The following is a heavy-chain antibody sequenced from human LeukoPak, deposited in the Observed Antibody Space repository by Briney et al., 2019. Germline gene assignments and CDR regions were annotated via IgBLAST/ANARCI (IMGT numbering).Heavy chain of an antibody. V-gene: IGHV3-33*06. CDR1: GFTFSSYG. D-gene: IGHD2-15*01. CDR2: IWYDGSNK. Sequence: GGSLRLSCAASGFTFSSYGMHWVRQAPGKGLQWVAVIWYDGSNKYYADSVKGRFTISRDNSKNTLYLQMNSLRAEDTAVYYCAKGPVLTCSGGSCYSNAFDIWGQGTMVTVSS. CDR3: AKGPVLTCSGGSCYSNAFDI. J-gene: IGHJ3*02.